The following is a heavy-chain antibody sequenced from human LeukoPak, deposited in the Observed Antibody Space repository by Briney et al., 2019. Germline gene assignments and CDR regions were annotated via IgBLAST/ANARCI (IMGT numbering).Heavy chain of an antibody. D-gene: IGHD5-24*01. CDR2: INPKTGGT. CDR3: ARVGDGLNDAFDI. Sequence: ASVKVSCKASGYIFTGHYMNWVRQVPGQGLEWMGRINPKTGGTNYAQNFQGRVTMTRDTSISTTYMELSRLSPDDTAVYYCARVGDGLNDAFDIWGRGTMVTVSS. V-gene: IGHV1-2*06. J-gene: IGHJ3*02. CDR1: GYIFTGHY.